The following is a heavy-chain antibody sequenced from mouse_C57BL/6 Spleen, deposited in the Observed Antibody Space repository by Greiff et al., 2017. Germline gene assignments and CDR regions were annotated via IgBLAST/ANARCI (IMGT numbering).Heavy chain of an antibody. CDR1: GYAFSSYW. J-gene: IGHJ4*01. V-gene: IGHV1-80*01. CDR2: IYPGDGDT. D-gene: IGHD1-1*01. CDR3: ARPITTVVPYAMDY. Sequence: VKLQQSGAELVKPGASVKISCKASGYAFSSYWMNWVKQRPGKGLEWIGQIYPGDGDTNYNGKFKGKATLTADKSSSTAYMQLSSLTSEDSAVYFCARPITTVVPYAMDYWGQGTSVTVSS.